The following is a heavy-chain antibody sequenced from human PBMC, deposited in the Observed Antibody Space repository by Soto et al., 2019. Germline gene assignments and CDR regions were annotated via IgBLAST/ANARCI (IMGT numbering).Heavy chain of an antibody. CDR1: GFSFSTYW. CDR2: IDHDGRST. D-gene: IGHD2-2*01. Sequence: EVQLVESGGGLVQPGGSLILSCAASGFSFSTYWMHWVRQGPGKGLVWVSRIDHDGRSTSYADSVKGRFTISRDNAKNTLSLQMNSLTVEDTGVYYCVRKAGASYMPAEYFQHWGQGTLVTVSS. J-gene: IGHJ1*01. CDR3: VRKAGASYMPAEYFQH. V-gene: IGHV3-74*01.